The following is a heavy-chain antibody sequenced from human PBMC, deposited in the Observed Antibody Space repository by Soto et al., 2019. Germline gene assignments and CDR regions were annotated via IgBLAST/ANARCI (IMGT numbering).Heavy chain of an antibody. Sequence: VASVKVSCKASGYTFTGYYMHWVRQAPGQGLEWMGWINPNSGGTNYAQKFQGRVTMTRDTSISTAYMELSRLRSDDTAVYYCARGSEVYSSSWYRRDFYYGMDVWGQGTTVTVSS. D-gene: IGHD6-13*01. CDR1: GYTFTGYY. CDR3: ARGSEVYSSSWYRRDFYYGMDV. J-gene: IGHJ6*02. V-gene: IGHV1-2*02. CDR2: INPNSGGT.